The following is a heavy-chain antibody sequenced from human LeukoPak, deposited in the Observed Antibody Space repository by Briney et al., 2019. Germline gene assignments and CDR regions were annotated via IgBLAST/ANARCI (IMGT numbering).Heavy chain of an antibody. CDR2: ISPGDSDT. Sequence: GESLKISCKASEYNFTNYWIGWVRQMPGKGLEWMGIISPGDSDTTYSPSFEGQVTISADKSISTAYLQWSSLKASDSAMYYCARLNSGKNDYWGQGTLLTVSS. D-gene: IGHD6-25*01. V-gene: IGHV5-51*01. CDR3: ARLNSGKNDY. CDR1: EYNFTNYW. J-gene: IGHJ4*02.